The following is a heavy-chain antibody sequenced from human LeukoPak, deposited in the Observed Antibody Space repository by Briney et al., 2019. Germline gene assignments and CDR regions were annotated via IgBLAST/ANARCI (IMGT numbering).Heavy chain of an antibody. D-gene: IGHD6-13*01. V-gene: IGHV1-46*01. CDR3: ARAESSSWYEGRECFQH. J-gene: IGHJ1*01. CDR1: GYTFTSYY. Sequence: ASVKVSCKASGYTFTSYYMHWVRQAPGQGLEWMGIINPSGGSTSYAQKFQGRVTMTRDTSTSTVYMGLSSLRSEDTAVYYCARAESSSWYEGRECFQHWGQGTLVTVSS. CDR2: INPSGGST.